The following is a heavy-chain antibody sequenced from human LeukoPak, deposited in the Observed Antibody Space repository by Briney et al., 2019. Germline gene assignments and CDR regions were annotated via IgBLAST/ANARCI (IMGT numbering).Heavy chain of an antibody. J-gene: IGHJ5*02. V-gene: IGHV3-23*01. Sequence: GGSLRLSCAASGFTFSSYGMSWVRQAPGKGLEWVSAISGSGGSTYYADSVKGRFTISRDNSKNTLYLQMNSLRAEDTAVYYCARFRGELLRGNWFDPWGQGTLVTVSS. D-gene: IGHD1-26*01. CDR3: ARFRGELLRGNWFDP. CDR2: ISGSGGST. CDR1: GFTFSSYG.